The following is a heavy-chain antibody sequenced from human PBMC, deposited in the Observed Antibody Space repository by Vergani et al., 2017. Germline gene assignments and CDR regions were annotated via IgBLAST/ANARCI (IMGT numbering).Heavy chain of an antibody. J-gene: IGHJ4*02. D-gene: IGHD5-18*01. Sequence: QVQLVESGGGVVQPGRSLRLSCAASGFTFSSYAMHWVRQAPGKGLEWVAVISYDGSNKYYADSVKGRFTISSDNSKNTLYLQMNSLRAEDTAVYYCAREGEGLQLWGYYFDYWGQGTLVTVSS. CDR1: GFTFSSYA. CDR3: AREGEGLQLWGYYFDY. CDR2: ISYDGSNK. V-gene: IGHV3-30-3*01.